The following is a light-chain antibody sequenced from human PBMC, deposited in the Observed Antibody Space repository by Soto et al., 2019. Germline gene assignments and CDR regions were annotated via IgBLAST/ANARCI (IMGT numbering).Light chain of an antibody. V-gene: IGLV1-40*01. J-gene: IGLJ1*01. CDR1: SSNIGAGFD. Sequence: QSVLTQPPSVSGAPGQTVTISCTGSSSNIGAGFDVHGYQQLPQTAPKLVIYGNNNRPSGVPDQFSGSRSATSASLALTGLQAEDEADYYCQSYDNTLSGSSVFGTGTKLTVL. CDR2: GNN. CDR3: QSYDNTLSGSSV.